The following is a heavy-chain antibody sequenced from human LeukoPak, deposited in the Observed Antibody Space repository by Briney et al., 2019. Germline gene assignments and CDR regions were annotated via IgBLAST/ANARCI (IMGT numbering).Heavy chain of an antibody. CDR1: GFTFSSYG. Sequence: GGSLRLSCAASGFTFSSYGMHWVRQAPGKGLEWVAVISYDGSNKCYADSVKGRFTISRDNSKNTLYLQMNSLRAEDTAVYYCAKLYSGDGYGSRRPFDYWGQGTLVTVSS. CDR2: ISYDGSNK. CDR3: AKLYSGDGYGSRRPFDY. V-gene: IGHV3-30*18. J-gene: IGHJ4*02. D-gene: IGHD5-24*01.